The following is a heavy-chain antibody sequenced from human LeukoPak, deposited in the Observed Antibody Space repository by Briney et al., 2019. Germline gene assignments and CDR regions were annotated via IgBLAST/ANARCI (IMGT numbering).Heavy chain of an antibody. V-gene: IGHV3-48*03. D-gene: IGHD3-3*01. CDR3: ASVSRGTGYDFWSGYKYFDT. CDR2: ISSSGSTI. J-gene: IGHJ4*02. CDR1: GFTFSSYE. Sequence: RGSLRLSCAASGFTFSSYEMNWVRQAPGKGLKWVSYISSSGSTIYYADSVKGRFTSSRDNAKNSLYLLMNSLRAEDTAVYYCASVSRGTGYDFWSGYKYFDTWGQGTLVTVSS.